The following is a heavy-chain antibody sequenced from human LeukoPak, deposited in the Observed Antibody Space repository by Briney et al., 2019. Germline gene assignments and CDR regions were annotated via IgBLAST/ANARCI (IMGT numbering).Heavy chain of an antibody. D-gene: IGHD3-3*01. CDR1: GFTFSSYA. Sequence: GGSLGLSCAASGFTFSSYAMSWVRQAPGKGLEWVSAISGSGGSTYYADSVKGRFTISRDNSKNTLYLQMNSLRAEDTAVYYCAKDQDYDFWSGYYSPFDYWGQGTLVTVSS. V-gene: IGHV3-23*01. CDR3: AKDQDYDFWSGYYSPFDY. J-gene: IGHJ4*02. CDR2: ISGSGGST.